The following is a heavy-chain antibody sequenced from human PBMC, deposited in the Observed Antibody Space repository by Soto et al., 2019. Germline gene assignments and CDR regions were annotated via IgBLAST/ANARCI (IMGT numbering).Heavy chain of an antibody. J-gene: IGHJ4*02. CDR3: ARRRITIFGVVTEYYFDY. CDR1: GGTFSSYA. D-gene: IGHD3-3*01. CDR2: IIPIFGTA. Sequence: PVRASCKASGGTFSSYAISWVRQAPGQGLEWMGGIIPIFGTAHYAQKFQGRVTITADESTSTAYMELSSLRSEDTAVYYCARRRITIFGVVTEYYFDYWGQGTLVTVSS. V-gene: IGHV1-69*13.